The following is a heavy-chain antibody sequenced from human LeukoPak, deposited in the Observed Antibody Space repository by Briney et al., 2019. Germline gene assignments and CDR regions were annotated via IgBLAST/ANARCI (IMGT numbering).Heavy chain of an antibody. J-gene: IGHJ4*02. V-gene: IGHV3-15*01. CDR2: IKSKTDGETT. CDR1: GFTFSTYS. CDR3: ITFEAAAGNFFDY. D-gene: IGHD6-13*01. Sequence: GGSLRLSCAASGFTFSTYSMTWVRQAPGQGLEWVARIKSKTDGETTDYAAPVKGRFTISRDDSKNTLYLQMNSLKTEDTAVYYCITFEAAAGNFFDYWGQGTLVTVSS.